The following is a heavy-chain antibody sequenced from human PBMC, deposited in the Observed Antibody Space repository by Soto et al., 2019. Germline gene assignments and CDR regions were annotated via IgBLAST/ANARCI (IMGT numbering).Heavy chain of an antibody. V-gene: IGHV1-69*12. D-gene: IGHD5-12*01. J-gene: IGHJ5*02. Sequence: QVQLVQSGAEVKKPGSSVKVSCKASGGTFSSYAINWVRQAPGQGLEWMGGIIPIFGTTNYAQKFQGRVTITADEPTSTAYMELTSLRSEETAVYYCARSEGYSGYDLRRYSWFDPWGQGTLVTVSS. CDR1: GGTFSSYA. CDR2: IIPIFGTT. CDR3: ARSEGYSGYDLRRYSWFDP.